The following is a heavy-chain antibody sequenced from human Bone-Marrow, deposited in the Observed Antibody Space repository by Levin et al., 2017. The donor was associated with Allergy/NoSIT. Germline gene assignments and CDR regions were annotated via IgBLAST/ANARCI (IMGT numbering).Heavy chain of an antibody. V-gene: IGHV1-69*01. J-gene: IGHJ4*02. D-gene: IGHD5-24*01. CDR1: GGTFKSYT. Sequence: KISCKASGGTFKSYTISWVRQAPGQGLEWMAGIIPMFGTTHYAQTFHGRVTITADESTITAYMELTSLRVEDTAIYYCARDEGLGLQISSWGQGTLVTVSS. CDR3: ARDEGLGLQISS. CDR2: IIPMFGTT.